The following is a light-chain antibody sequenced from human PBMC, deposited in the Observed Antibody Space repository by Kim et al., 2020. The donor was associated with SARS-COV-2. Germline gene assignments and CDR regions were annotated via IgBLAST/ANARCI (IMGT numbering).Light chain of an antibody. CDR2: GAS. CDR1: RSIGYH. V-gene: IGKV1-39*01. Sequence: DIQMTQSPSSLSAPVGDRVTITCRASRSIGYHLNWYQQRPGKAPNLLIYGASNLQTGVSARFSGSESGTDFTLTISNLQPEDSATYYCQQSDITPYTFGQGTKLEIK. J-gene: IGKJ2*01. CDR3: QQSDITPYT.